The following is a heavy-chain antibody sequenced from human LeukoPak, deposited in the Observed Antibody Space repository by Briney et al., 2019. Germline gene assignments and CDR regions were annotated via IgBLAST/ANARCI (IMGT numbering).Heavy chain of an antibody. D-gene: IGHD3-10*01. CDR3: ARASITYGSGSYLEY. CDR1: GGSISSGGYY. V-gene: IGHV4-31*03. Sequence: SETLSLTCTVSGGSISSGGYYWSWIRQHPGKGLEWIGYIYYSGSTYYNPSLKSRVTISVDRSKNQFSLKLSSVTAADTAVYYCARASITYGSGSYLEYWGQGTLVTVSS. CDR2: IYYSGST. J-gene: IGHJ4*02.